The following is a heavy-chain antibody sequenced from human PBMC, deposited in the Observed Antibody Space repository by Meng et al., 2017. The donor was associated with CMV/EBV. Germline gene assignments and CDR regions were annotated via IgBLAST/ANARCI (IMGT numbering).Heavy chain of an antibody. J-gene: IGHJ4*02. D-gene: IGHD3-22*01. V-gene: IGHV1-2*04. CDR2: INPNSGGT. CDR3: ALSYYYDSSGYYYY. Sequence: KASGYTFTGYYMHWVRQAPGQGLEWMGWINPNSGGTNYAQKFQGWVTMTRDTSISTAYMELSRLRSEDTAVYYCALSYYYDSSGYYYYWGQGTLVTVSS. CDR1: GYTFTGYY.